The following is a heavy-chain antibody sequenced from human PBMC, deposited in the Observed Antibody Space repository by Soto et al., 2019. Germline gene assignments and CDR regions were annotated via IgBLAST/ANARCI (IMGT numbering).Heavy chain of an antibody. CDR1: GGSVSSGSYY. CDR2: IYYSGST. CDR3: ARDSAPASDYYGMDV. D-gene: IGHD2-2*01. J-gene: IGHJ6*02. Sequence: SETLSLTCAVSGGSVSSGSYYWSWIRQPPGKGLEWIGYIYYSGSTNYNPSLKSRVTISVDTSKNQFSLKLSSVTAADTAVYYCARDSAPASDYYGMDVWGQGTTVTVPS. V-gene: IGHV4-61*01.